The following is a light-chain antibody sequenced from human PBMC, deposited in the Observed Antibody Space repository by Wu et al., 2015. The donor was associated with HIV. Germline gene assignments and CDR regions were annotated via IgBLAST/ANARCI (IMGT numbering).Light chain of an antibody. CDR2: GVS. V-gene: IGKV3-20*01. CDR3: QQYGGSPMYT. CDR1: QSVSSSY. J-gene: IGKJ2*01. Sequence: EIVLTQSPGTLSLSPGERATLSCRASQSVSSSYLAWYQQKPGQAPRLLIYGVSKRATGIPDRFSGSGSGTDFTLTISRLEPEDFAVYYCQQYGGSPMYTFGQGTKAGD.